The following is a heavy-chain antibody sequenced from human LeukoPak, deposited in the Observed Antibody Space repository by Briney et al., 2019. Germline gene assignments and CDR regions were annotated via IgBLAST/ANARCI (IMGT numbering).Heavy chain of an antibody. CDR3: VRADSAAAGPFDC. V-gene: IGHV4-31*03. Sequence: SQTLSLTCTVSRGSISSGGYYWAWIRQYPGKGLEWIGYIYYSGSPYYNPSLKSRVTISVDKSKNQFSLNLSSVTAADTAVYYCVRADSAAAGPFDCWGQGTLVTVSS. J-gene: IGHJ4*02. CDR2: IYYSGSP. CDR1: RGSISSGGYY. D-gene: IGHD6-13*01.